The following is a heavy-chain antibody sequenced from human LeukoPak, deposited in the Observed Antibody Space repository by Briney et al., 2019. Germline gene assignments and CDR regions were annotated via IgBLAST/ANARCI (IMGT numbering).Heavy chain of an antibody. J-gene: IGHJ6*03. V-gene: IGHV3-11*01. CDR3: ARCPKYYYGSGSYYRGYYYYMDV. Sequence: GGSLRLSCAASGFTFSDYYMSWIRQAPGKGLEWVSYISSSGSTIYYADSVKGRFTISRDNAKNSLYLQMNSLRAEDTAVYYCARCPKYYYGSGSYYRGYYYYMDVWGKGTTVTISS. D-gene: IGHD3-10*01. CDR2: ISSSGSTI. CDR1: GFTFSDYY.